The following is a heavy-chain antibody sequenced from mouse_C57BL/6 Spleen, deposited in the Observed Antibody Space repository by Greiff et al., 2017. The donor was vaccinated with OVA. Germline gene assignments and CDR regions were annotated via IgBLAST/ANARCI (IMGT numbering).Heavy chain of an antibody. CDR3: ARNYYGSSYNDY. CDR1: GYAFSSYW. J-gene: IGHJ2*01. CDR2: IYPGDGDT. D-gene: IGHD1-1*01. Sequence: QVQLKQSGAELVKPGASVKISCKASGYAFSSYWMNWVKQRPGKGLEWIGQIYPGDGDTNYNGKFKGKATLTADKSSSTAYMQLSSLTSEDSAVYFCARNYYGSSYNDYWGQGTTLTVSS. V-gene: IGHV1-80*01.